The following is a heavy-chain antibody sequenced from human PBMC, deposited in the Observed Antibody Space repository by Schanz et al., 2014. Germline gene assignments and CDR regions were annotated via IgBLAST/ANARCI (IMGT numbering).Heavy chain of an antibody. J-gene: IGHJ5*02. D-gene: IGHD2-2*01. CDR3: ARDRRRYCSTACCLHDNWFDP. CDR1: GYTFTSHG. Sequence: QVQLVQSGAEVKKPGASVKVSCKASGYTFTSHGISWVRQAPGQGLEWMGWITAYNGDTNYALKLQGRDAMTADSSASTAYVDLRSLRSDDTAVYYCARDRRRYCSTACCLHDNWFDPWGQGTLVTVSS. V-gene: IGHV1-18*01. CDR2: ITAYNGDT.